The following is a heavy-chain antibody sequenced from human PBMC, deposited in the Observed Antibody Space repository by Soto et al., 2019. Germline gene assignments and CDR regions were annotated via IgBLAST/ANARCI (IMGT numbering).Heavy chain of an antibody. CDR1: GFTFSSFA. CDR3: TKDPTHPYHSGDKCFHP. J-gene: IGHJ5*02. D-gene: IGHD2-21*01. Sequence: EVQLLESGGGLVQPGGSLRLSCAASGFTFSSFAMSLVRQAPGRGLEWVSAVSGGGISTYYADFVKGWFTISIENSHIPLYLQTISPRADDTAVYYCTKDPTHPYHSGDKCFHPW. CDR2: VSGGGIST. V-gene: IGHV3-23*01.